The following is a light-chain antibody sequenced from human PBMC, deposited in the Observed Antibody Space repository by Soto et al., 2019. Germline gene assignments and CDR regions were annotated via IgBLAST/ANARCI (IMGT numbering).Light chain of an antibody. J-gene: IGLJ1*01. CDR1: STDVGGYNY. CDR2: EVS. V-gene: IGLV2-14*01. Sequence: QLVLTQPASVSGSPGQSITISCTGTSTDVGGYNYVSWYQQHPGKAPKLMIYEVSSRPSGVSNRFSGSKSGNTASLTVSGLQAEDEADYYCSSYTSSSTYVFGTGTKVTVL. CDR3: SSYTSSSTYV.